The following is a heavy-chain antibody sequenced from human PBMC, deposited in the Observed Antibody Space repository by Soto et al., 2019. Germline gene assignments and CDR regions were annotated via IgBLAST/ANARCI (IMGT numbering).Heavy chain of an antibody. D-gene: IGHD6-25*01. Sequence: QVQLVQSGAEVKKPGSSVKVSCKASGGTFSSYAISWVRQAPGQGLEWMGGIIPILGTANYAQKFQGRVTITADESTSTAYMELSSLRSEDTAVYYCARQGAALRDYYYGMDVWGQGTTVTVSS. V-gene: IGHV1-69*12. CDR2: IIPILGTA. J-gene: IGHJ6*02. CDR1: GGTFSSYA. CDR3: ARQGAALRDYYYGMDV.